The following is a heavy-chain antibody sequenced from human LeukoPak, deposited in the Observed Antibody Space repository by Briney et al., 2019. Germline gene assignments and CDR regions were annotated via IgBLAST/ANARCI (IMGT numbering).Heavy chain of an antibody. D-gene: IGHD6-13*01. CDR1: GGSISSSTYH. CDR2: IYYSGST. CDR3: ARVAAAGNYYFDY. Sequence: SETLSLTCSVSGGSISSSTYHWGWIRQPPGKGLEWIGSIYYSGSTYYNPSLKSRVTISVDTSKNQLSLKLSSVTAADTAVYFCARVAAAGNYYFDYWGQGTLVTVSS. V-gene: IGHV4-39*07. J-gene: IGHJ4*02.